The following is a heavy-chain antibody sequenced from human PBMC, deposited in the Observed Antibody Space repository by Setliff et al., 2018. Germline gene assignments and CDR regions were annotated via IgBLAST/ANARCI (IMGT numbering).Heavy chain of an antibody. CDR2: IIPIFGTA. D-gene: IGHD3-3*01. J-gene: IGHJ6*03. CDR1: GGTFSSYA. Sequence: SVKVSCKASGGTFSSYAISWVRQAPGQGLEWMGGIIPIFGTANYAQKFQGRVTITRNTSISTAYMELSSLRSEDTAVYYCARDRVPPLFGVGSYYYMDVWGKGTTVTVSS. V-gene: IGHV1-69*05. CDR3: ARDRVPPLFGVGSYYYMDV.